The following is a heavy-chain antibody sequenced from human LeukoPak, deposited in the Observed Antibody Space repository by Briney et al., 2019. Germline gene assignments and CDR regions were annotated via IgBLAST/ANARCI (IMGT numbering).Heavy chain of an antibody. Sequence: PSETLSLTCTVSNASISSNTYYRAWIRQPPGKGLEHIGSINYRGSTYYNPSLKSRVTLSVDTSKNQFSLKLNSVTAADTAVYYCATYKYDYVWGNQHFDYWGQGTLVTVSS. V-gene: IGHV4-39*07. J-gene: IGHJ4*02. CDR1: NASISSNTYY. D-gene: IGHD3-16*01. CDR2: INYRGST. CDR3: ATYKYDYVWGNQHFDY.